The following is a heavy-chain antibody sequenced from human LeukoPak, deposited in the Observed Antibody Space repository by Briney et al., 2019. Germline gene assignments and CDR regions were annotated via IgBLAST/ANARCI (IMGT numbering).Heavy chain of an antibody. D-gene: IGHD6-13*01. V-gene: IGHV4-59*12. CDR2: IYHSGST. Sequence: SETLSLTCTVSGGSISNYYWSWIRQPPGKGLEWIGYIYHSGSTYYNPSLKSRVTISVDRSKNQFSLKLSSVTAADTAVYYCASSRGGLDAFDIWGPGTMVTVSS. CDR1: GGSISNYY. J-gene: IGHJ3*02. CDR3: ASSRGGLDAFDI.